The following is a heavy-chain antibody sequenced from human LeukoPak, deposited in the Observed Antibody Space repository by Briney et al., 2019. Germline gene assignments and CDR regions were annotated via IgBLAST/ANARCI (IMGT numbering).Heavy chain of an antibody. CDR3: TTLAHDAHY. CDR2: LKSNPDGGTA. J-gene: IGHJ4*02. CDR1: GFIFRNAW. V-gene: IGHV3-15*01. D-gene: IGHD2-2*01. Sequence: GGSLRLSCAASGFIFRNAWMTWVRQAPGKGLEWVGRLKSNPDGGTADYAAPVKGRFTISRDDSRNTLCLQVNNLKLEDTAVYYCTTLAHDAHYWGQGTLVTVSS.